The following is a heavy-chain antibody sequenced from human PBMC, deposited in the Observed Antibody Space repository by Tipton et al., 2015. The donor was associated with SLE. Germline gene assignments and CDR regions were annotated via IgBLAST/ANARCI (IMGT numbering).Heavy chain of an antibody. D-gene: IGHD3-22*01. CDR2: TYYRSKWYN. J-gene: IGHJ6*03. CDR3: ARGTYYYESSGYNGYYHYYMDI. V-gene: IGHV6-1*01. CDR1: GDSVSSNTVA. Sequence: GLVKPSQTLSLTCAISGDSVSSNTVAWNWIRQSPSRGLEWLGRTYYRSKWYNDYAASVGSRITVNPDTSKNQFSLRVRSVTAADTAVYYCARGTYYYESSGYNGYYHYYMDIWGRGTAVTVSS.